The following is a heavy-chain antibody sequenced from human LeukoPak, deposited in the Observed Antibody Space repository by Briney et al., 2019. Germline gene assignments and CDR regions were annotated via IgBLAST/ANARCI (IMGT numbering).Heavy chain of an antibody. V-gene: IGHV5-10-1*01. D-gene: IGHD3-10*01. CDR1: GYSFTSYW. J-gene: IGHJ4*02. Sequence: GESLKISCKGSGYSFTSYWISWVRQMPGKGLEWMGRIDPSDSYTNYSPSFQGHVTISADKSISTAYLQWSSLKASDTTMYYCARAYGSGSYSGYWGQGTLVTVSS. CDR2: IDPSDSYT. CDR3: ARAYGSGSYSGY.